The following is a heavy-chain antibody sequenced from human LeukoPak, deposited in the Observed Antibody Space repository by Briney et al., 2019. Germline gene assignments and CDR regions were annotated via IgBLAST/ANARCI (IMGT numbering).Heavy chain of an antibody. D-gene: IGHD3-16*01. CDR1: GGTFSNYA. V-gene: IGHV1-69*13. CDR2: VVPLFGTA. Sequence: SVKVSCKASGGTFSNYAITWVRQAPGQGLEWMGGVVPLFGTADYAEKFLGRLTITADESTGTAYMQLSSLESEDTAIYYCARWDAHYYEGDNWFDPWGQGTLVTVSS. CDR3: ARWDAHYYEGDNWFDP. J-gene: IGHJ5*02.